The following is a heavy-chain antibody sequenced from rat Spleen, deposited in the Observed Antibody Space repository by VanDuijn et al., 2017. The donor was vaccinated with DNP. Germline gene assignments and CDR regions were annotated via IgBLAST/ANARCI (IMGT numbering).Heavy chain of an antibody. CDR3: ARQGYYDGYYYYAMDA. Sequence: EVQLVESGGGLVQPGRSLKLSCEVSGFTFSNYGMAWVRQTPTKGLEWVASISTGGGNIFYRDSVKGRFTISRDNAKNTQSLQMDSLRSEDTATYYCARQGYYDGYYYYAMDAWGQGTSVTVSS. CDR1: GFTFSNYG. D-gene: IGHD1-12*03. CDR2: ISTGGGNI. V-gene: IGHV5S13*01. J-gene: IGHJ4*01.